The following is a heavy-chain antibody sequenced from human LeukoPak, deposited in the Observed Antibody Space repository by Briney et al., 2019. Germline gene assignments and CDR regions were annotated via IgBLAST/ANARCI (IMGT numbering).Heavy chain of an antibody. CDR2: ISSSGSTI. Sequence: GGSLRLSCAAPGFTFSSYEMNWVRQAPGKGLEWLSYISSSGSTIFYTDSVKGRFTISRDNAKNSLYLQLNSLRAEDTAVYYCARDYRTDYWGQGTLVTVSS. V-gene: IGHV3-48*03. CDR1: GFTFSSYE. D-gene: IGHD1-14*01. J-gene: IGHJ4*02. CDR3: ARDYRTDY.